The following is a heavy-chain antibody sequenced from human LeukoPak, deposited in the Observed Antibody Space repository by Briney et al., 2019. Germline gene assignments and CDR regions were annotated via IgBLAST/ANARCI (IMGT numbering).Heavy chain of an antibody. V-gene: IGHV5-51*01. Sequence: GESLKISYKGSGYTFPNYWIGWVRQMPGKGLEWMGIIYPADSNTRYSPSFQGQVTISADKSISTAYLQWSSLKASDTAMYYCARFAYGSDYFPGHYWGQGTLVTVSS. CDR3: ARFAYGSDYFPGHY. CDR1: GYTFPNYW. CDR2: IYPADSNT. J-gene: IGHJ4*02. D-gene: IGHD3-22*01.